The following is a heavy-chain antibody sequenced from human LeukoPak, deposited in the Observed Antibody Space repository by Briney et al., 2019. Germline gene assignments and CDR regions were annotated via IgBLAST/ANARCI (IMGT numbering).Heavy chain of an antibody. V-gene: IGHV3-21*01. J-gene: IGHJ5*02. CDR3: ARDLGQGIVGATNWFDP. CDR1: GFTFGTSA. CDR2: ISSSSSSYI. D-gene: IGHD1-26*01. Sequence: PGGSLRLSCAASGFTFGTSAMTWVRQAPGKGLEWVSSISSSSSSYIYYADSVKGRFTISRDNAKNSLYLQMNSLRAEDTAVYYCARDLGQGIVGATNWFDPWGQGTLVTVSS.